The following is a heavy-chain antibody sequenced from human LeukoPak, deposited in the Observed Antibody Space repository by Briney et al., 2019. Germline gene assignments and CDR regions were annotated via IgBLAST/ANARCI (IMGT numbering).Heavy chain of an antibody. V-gene: IGHV4-61*02. Sequence: SETLSLTCTVSGGSISSGRYYWSWIRQPAGKGLEWIGRIYTSGSTTYNPSLKSRVTISIDTSKNQLSLKVSSVTAADTAVYFCARDLGQWVGDSYYYYMDVWGKGTTVTISS. D-gene: IGHD6-19*01. CDR3: ARDLGQWVGDSYYYYMDV. CDR1: GGSISSGRYY. J-gene: IGHJ6*03. CDR2: IYTSGST.